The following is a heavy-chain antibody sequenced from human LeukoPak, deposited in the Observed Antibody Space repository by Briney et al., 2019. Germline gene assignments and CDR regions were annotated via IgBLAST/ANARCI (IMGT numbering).Heavy chain of an antibody. J-gene: IGHJ4*02. Sequence: SQTLSLTCTVSGGSVTSGNYYWNWIRQPAGKGLEWIGRIYTNGGVSYNPSLKSRVTISVDTSKNQFSLKLSSVTAADTAVYYCARRVPIFGVVIVYYFDYWGQGTLVTVSS. CDR1: GGSVTSGNYY. CDR3: ARRVPIFGVVIVYYFDY. V-gene: IGHV4-61*02. D-gene: IGHD3-3*01. CDR2: IYTNGGV.